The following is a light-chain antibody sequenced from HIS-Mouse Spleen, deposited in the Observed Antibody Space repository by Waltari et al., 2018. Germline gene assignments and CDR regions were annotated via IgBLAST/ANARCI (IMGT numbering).Light chain of an antibody. CDR2: DVS. J-gene: IGLJ1*01. Sequence: QSALTQPRSVSGSPGQSVTISCTGTSSDVGGYNYVSWYQQHPGKAPKLMIYDVSKRPSRVPDRFSGSKSGNTASLTISGLQAVDEADYYCCSYAGSYTGVFGTGTKVTVL. V-gene: IGLV2-11*01. CDR3: CSYAGSYTGV. CDR1: SSDVGGYNY.